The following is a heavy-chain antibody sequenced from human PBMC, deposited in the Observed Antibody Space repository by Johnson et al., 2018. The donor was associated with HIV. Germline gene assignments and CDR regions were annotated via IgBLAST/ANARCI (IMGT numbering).Heavy chain of an antibody. CDR3: AKAGNGDAFDI. CDR1: GFTFSSYA. Sequence: QVQLVESGGGVVQPGRSLRLSCAASGFTFSSYAMHWVRQAPGKGLEWVAVISYDGSNKYYADSVQGRFTISRDNSKNTLYLQLNSLRAEDTAVYYCAKAGNGDAFDIWGQGTMVTVSS. J-gene: IGHJ3*02. V-gene: IGHV3-30-3*01. CDR2: ISYDGSNK. D-gene: IGHD4-23*01.